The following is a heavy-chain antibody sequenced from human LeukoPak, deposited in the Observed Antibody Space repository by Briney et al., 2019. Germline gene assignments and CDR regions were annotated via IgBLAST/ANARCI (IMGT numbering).Heavy chain of an antibody. CDR3: ATDTDYVWGSYRCKFDY. CDR2: FDPEDGET. V-gene: IGHV1-24*01. Sequence: GASVKVSCKVSGYTLTELSMHWVRQAPGKGLEWMGGFDPEDGETIYARKFQGRVTMTEDTSTDTAYMELSSLRSEDTAVYYCATDTDYVWGSYRCKFDYWGQGTLVTVSS. J-gene: IGHJ4*02. CDR1: GYTLTELS. D-gene: IGHD3-16*02.